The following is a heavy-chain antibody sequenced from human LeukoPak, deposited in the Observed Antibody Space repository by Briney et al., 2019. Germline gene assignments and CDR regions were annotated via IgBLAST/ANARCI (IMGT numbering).Heavy chain of an antibody. J-gene: IGHJ4*02. CDR3: ARGRPHGNDY. D-gene: IGHD4-23*01. Sequence: GESLKISCAASGFTFSSYWMNWVRQAPGKGLVWVSRIASDGSSTTYADSVKGRFSISRDNAKNTLYLQMNSLRVEDTAVYYCARGRPHGNDYWGQGTLVTVSS. CDR1: GFTFSSYW. CDR2: IASDGSST. V-gene: IGHV3-74*01.